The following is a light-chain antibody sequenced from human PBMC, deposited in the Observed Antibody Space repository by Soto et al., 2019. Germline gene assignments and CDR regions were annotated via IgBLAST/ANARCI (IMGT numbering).Light chain of an antibody. CDR3: QHFHNLPVT. CDR1: HDINNN. Sequence: DSPMTQSPCSLSASVGYRVTITCQASHDINNNLNSYQQKPGKAPKLLIYDASNLERGVPSRFSGGGSVTHFTFTISSLQPEDIAPYYCQHFHNLPVTLGGGTRVEMK. V-gene: IGKV1-33*01. CDR2: DAS. J-gene: IGKJ4*01.